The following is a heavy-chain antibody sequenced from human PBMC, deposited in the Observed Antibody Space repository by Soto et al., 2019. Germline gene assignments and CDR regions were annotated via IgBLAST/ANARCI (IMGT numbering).Heavy chain of an antibody. CDR3: ARGGRIVDTGIGYYYYHAMDV. D-gene: IGHD5-18*01. Sequence: GASVKVSCKASGYTFTSYYIHWVRQAPGQGLDWMGIFNPTGDTASYAQKLQGRVTMTRDTSTGTAYMELGSLRSEDTAVYYCARGGRIVDTGIGYYYYHAMDVWGQGTTVTVSS. CDR2: FNPTGDTA. CDR1: GYTFTSYY. V-gene: IGHV1-46*01. J-gene: IGHJ6*02.